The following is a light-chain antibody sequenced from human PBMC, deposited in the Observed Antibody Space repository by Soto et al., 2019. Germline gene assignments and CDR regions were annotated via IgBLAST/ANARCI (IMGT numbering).Light chain of an antibody. CDR2: GAS. Sequence: EIVMTQSRATLSVSPGERATLSCRASQNVNFNLAWYQQKLGQAPRLLISGASTRASGVPSRFSGSGSGTEFTLTISGLQSEDFAIYYCQQYNNWPRTFGQGTNLEI. CDR1: QNVNFN. J-gene: IGKJ2*01. CDR3: QQYNNWPRT. V-gene: IGKV3-15*01.